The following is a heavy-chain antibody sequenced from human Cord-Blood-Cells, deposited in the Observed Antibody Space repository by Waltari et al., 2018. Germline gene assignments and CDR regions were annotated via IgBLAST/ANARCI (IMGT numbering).Heavy chain of an antibody. CDR1: GFTFSGSA. CDR3: TRHDGESIPFDI. CDR2: IRSKANSYAT. Sequence: EVQLVESGGGLVQPGGSLKLSCAASGFTFSGSAMHWVRQASGQGLEWVGRIRSKANSYATAYAASVKGRFTISRDDSKNTAYLQMNSLKTEDTAVYYCTRHDGESIPFDIWGQGTMVTVSS. D-gene: IGHD3-10*01. J-gene: IGHJ3*02. V-gene: IGHV3-73*02.